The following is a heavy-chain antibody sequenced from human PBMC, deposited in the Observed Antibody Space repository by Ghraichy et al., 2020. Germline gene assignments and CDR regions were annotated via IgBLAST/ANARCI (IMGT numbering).Heavy chain of an antibody. CDR2: ISDDTTRK. J-gene: IGHJ3*02. V-gene: IGHV3-11*01. CDR1: GFTLRDFY. CDR3: ARRYRAFDI. D-gene: IGHD1-26*01. Sequence: GSLRLSCEVSGFTLRDFYMSWIRQAPGKGLELISYISDDTTRKYYADSVRGRFTVSRDNAGNSVFLQMNFLTPEDTAVYYCARRYRAFDIWGQGTVVTVSS.